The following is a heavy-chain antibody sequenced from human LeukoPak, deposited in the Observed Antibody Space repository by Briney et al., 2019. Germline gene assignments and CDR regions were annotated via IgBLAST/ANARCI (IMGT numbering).Heavy chain of an antibody. CDR3: ARGRETLD. J-gene: IGHJ4*02. CDR2: ISSSSYI. CDR1: GFTFSSYS. V-gene: IGHV3-21*01. Sequence: GGSLRLSCAASGFTFSSYSMNWVRQAPGKGVEWVSSISSSSYIYYADSVKGRFTISRDNAKNSLYLQMNSLRAEDTAVYYCARGRETLDWGQGTLVTVSS.